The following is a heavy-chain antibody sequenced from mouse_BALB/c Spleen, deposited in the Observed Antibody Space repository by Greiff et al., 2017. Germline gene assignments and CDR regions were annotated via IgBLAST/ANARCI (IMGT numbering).Heavy chain of an antibody. CDR2: IDPENGNT. D-gene: IGHD2-14*01. V-gene: IGHV14-1*02. Sequence: EVQLQQSGAELVRPGASVKLSCKASGFNIKDYYMHWVKQRPEQGLEWIGWIDPENGNTIYDPKFQGKASITADTSSNTAYLQLSSLTSEDTAVYYCARYYRYGWYFDVWGAGTTVTVSS. CDR3: ARYYRYGWYFDV. CDR1: GFNIKDYY. J-gene: IGHJ1*01.